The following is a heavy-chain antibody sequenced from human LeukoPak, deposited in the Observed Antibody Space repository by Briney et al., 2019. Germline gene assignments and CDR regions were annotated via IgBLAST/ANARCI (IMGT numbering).Heavy chain of an antibody. V-gene: IGHV3-74*01. D-gene: IGHD3-10*01. CDR2: INSDGSST. Sequence: GGSLRLSCTASGFTFSSYWMHWVRQAPGKGLVCVSHINSDGSSTSYADSVKGRFTISRDDAKNTLYLQMNSLRAEDTAVYYCSSGSYHNDYWGQGTLVTVSS. CDR3: SSGSYHNDY. J-gene: IGHJ4*02. CDR1: GFTFSSYW.